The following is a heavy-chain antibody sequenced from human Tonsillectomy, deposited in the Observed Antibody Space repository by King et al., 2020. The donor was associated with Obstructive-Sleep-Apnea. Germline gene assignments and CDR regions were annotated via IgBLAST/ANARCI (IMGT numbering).Heavy chain of an antibody. D-gene: IGHD6-19*01. Sequence: VQLVESGGGVVQPGRSLRLSCAASEFTFSSCGMHWVRQAPGQGLEWVAFISYDESNKYYADSVKGRFTIFRDNPKNTLYLQMNSLRPEDTAVYYCAKGAYSSGWYLDYWGQGTLVTVSS. J-gene: IGHJ4*02. CDR1: EFTFSSCG. CDR2: ISYDESNK. CDR3: AKGAYSSGWYLDY. V-gene: IGHV3-30*18.